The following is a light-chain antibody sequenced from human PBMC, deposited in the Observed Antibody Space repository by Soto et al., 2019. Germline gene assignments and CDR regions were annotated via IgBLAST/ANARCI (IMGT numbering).Light chain of an antibody. CDR2: DAS. CDR1: QSVSSY. J-gene: IGKJ3*01. CDR3: QQRSNWPLT. V-gene: IGKV3-11*01. Sequence: EIVLTQSPATLSLSPGERATISCRASQSVSSYLAWYQQKPGRAPRLLIYDASNRATGIPARFSGSGSGTVFTLTICSLEPEDFAVYYCQQRSNWPLTFGPGTKVDIK.